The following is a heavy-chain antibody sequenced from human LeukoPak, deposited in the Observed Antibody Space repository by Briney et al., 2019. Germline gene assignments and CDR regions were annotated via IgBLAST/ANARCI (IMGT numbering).Heavy chain of an antibody. J-gene: IGHJ5*02. CDR1: GDSINNDY. CDR2: IFYSGRT. Sequence: SETLSLTCTVSGDSINNDYWSWIRQPPGKGLEWIGYIFYSGRTTYNPSLKSRVTISVDTSKNQFSLKLSSVTAADTAVYYCARVVTSWFDPWGQGTLVTVSS. D-gene: IGHD2-21*02. V-gene: IGHV4-59*01. CDR3: ARVVTSWFDP.